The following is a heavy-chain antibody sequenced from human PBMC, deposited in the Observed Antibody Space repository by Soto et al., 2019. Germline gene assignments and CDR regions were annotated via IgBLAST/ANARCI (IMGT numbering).Heavy chain of an antibody. CDR2: IYPGDHET. Sequence: GESLKISCQSSGYTFSNFWIGWVRQLPGKGLEWMGIIYPGDHETRYSPSFHGKVTISADRSINTAYLQWNSLEASDTAFYFCARSPRXXPYFDYWGQGALVTVSS. J-gene: IGHJ4*02. V-gene: IGHV5-51*01. CDR1: GYTFSNFW. CDR3: ARSPRXXPYFDY.